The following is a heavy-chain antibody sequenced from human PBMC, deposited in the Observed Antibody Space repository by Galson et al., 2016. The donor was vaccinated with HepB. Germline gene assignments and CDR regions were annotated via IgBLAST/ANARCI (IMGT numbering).Heavy chain of an antibody. J-gene: IGHJ4*02. D-gene: IGHD1-26*01. V-gene: IGHV3-48*04. CDR2: IDGESGII. CDR1: GFTFSTYS. CDR3: ARDGTGTGSYSGAFY. Sequence: PRLSCAASGFTFSTYSMNWVRQSPGKGLEWIAYIDGESGIILYADSVKGRFIISRDNAENSLHLQMNTLRGEDTAVYYCARDGTGTGSYSGAFYWGQGALVTVSS.